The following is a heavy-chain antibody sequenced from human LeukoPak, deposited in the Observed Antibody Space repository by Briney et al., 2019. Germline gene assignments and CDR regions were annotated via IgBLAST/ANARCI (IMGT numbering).Heavy chain of an antibody. Sequence: GESLKISCKGSEYTFTRYWIVWVRQMPGKGLEWMGIIYPGDSNTRYSPSFQGQVTISADKSISTAYLQWSSLKASDTAMYYCAIRQRGDYYYGMDVWGQGTTVTVSS. CDR2: IYPGDSNT. D-gene: IGHD5-18*01. CDR3: AIRQRGDYYYGMDV. V-gene: IGHV5-51*01. J-gene: IGHJ6*02. CDR1: EYTFTRYW.